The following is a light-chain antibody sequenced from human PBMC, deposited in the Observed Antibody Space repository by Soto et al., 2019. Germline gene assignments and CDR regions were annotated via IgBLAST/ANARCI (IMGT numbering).Light chain of an antibody. CDR1: QSISSW. V-gene: IGKV1-5*03. CDR2: KAS. J-gene: IGKJ1*01. Sequence: DIQMTQSPSTLSASVGDRVTITCRASQSISSWLAWYQQTPGKAPKLLIYKASSLESGVPSRFSGSGSGTEFTLNISSLQPDDFATYYCQQYNSFPTFGQGTKVEIK. CDR3: QQYNSFPT.